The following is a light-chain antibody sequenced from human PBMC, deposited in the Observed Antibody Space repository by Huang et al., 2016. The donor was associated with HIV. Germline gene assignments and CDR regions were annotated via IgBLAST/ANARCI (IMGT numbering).Light chain of an antibody. Sequence: EIVLTQSPATLSLSPGERATLSCRASQSVSNSLAWYQQRPGRAPRLLIYDVSNRATGIPARFSGSGSGTDFTLTISSLEPEDFAIYYCQQRSNWPPFTFGPGTKVDV. CDR2: DVS. CDR1: QSVSNS. J-gene: IGKJ3*01. CDR3: QQRSNWPPFT. V-gene: IGKV3-11*01.